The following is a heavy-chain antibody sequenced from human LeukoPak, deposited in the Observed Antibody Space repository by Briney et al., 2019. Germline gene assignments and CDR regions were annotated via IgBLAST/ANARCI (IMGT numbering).Heavy chain of an antibody. CDR1: GYTFTGYY. D-gene: IGHD6-19*01. CDR3: ARDGLKYSSGWYGY. Sequence: GASVKVSCKASGYTFTGYYMHWVRQAPGQGLERMVRINPNSGGTNYAQKFQGRDTMTRDTSISTAYMELSRLRSDDTAVYYCARDGLKYSSGWYGYWGQGTLVTVSS. CDR2: INPNSGGT. J-gene: IGHJ4*02. V-gene: IGHV1-2*06.